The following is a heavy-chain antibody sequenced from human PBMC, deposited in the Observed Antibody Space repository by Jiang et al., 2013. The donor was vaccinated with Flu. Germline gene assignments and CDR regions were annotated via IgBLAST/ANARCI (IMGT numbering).Heavy chain of an antibody. CDR1: GFTFSSYG. V-gene: IGHV3-30*18. CDR2: ISYDGSNK. D-gene: IGHD1-26*01. J-gene: IGHJ6*02. Sequence: VQLLESGGGVVQPGRSLRLSCAASGFTFSSYGMHWVRQAPGKGLEWVAVISYDGSNKYYADSVKGRFTISRDNSKNTLYLQMNSLRAEDTAVYYCAKLGATTQALYYYYGMDSGAKGPTVTVSS. CDR3: AKLGATTQALYYYYGMDS.